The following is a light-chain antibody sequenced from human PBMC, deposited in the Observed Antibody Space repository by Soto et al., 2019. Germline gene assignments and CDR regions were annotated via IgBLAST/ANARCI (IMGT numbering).Light chain of an antibody. CDR1: SCDIGGYNY. V-gene: IGLV2-11*01. CDR2: DVT. CDR3: GSYAGTNTYV. Sequence: QSALTQPRSVSGAPGQSVTISCTGTSCDIGGYNYICWFQQCPAKAPKLMIYDVTKRPSGAPHRFSCSKSGNTAFLTISRLHAEEEADYCCGSYAGTNTYVFGSGTKLTVL. J-gene: IGLJ1*01.